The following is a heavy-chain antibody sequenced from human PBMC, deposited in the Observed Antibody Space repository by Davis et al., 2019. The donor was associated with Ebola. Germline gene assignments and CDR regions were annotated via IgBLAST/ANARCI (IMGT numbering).Heavy chain of an antibody. CDR2: IRNKANSYAT. Sequence: PGGSLRLSCAASGFTFSGSAMHWVRQASGKGLEWVGRIRNKANSYATAYAASVKGRFTISRDDSKNTAYLQMNSLKTEDTAVYYCTITVNPFDYWGQGTLVTVSS. D-gene: IGHD4-17*01. CDR1: GFTFSGSA. V-gene: IGHV3-73*01. CDR3: TITVNPFDY. J-gene: IGHJ4*02.